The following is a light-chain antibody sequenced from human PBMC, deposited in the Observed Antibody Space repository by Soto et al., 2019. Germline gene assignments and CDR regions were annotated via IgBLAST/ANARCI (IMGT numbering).Light chain of an antibody. J-gene: IGKJ1*01. CDR1: QSVSSSY. Sequence: EIVLTQSPGTLSLSPGKRATLPCRASQSVSSSYLAWYQQKPGQAPRLLIYGASSRATGIPDRFSGSGSGTDFTLTISRLEPEDFAVYYCQQYGSSPWTFGQGTKVEIK. V-gene: IGKV3-20*01. CDR3: QQYGSSPWT. CDR2: GAS.